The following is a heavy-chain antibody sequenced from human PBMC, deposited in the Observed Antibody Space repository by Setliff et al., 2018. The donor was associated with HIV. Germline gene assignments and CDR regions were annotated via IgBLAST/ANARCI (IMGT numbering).Heavy chain of an antibody. Sequence: KTSETLSLTCTVSGSSISSGSYYWSWIRQPAGKGLEWIGHINHSGSTNYNPSLKSRVTISVDTSKNHFSLSLASVTAADTAVYYCARDGGGSGWSLGEFDFWGQGTLVTVSS. V-gene: IGHV4-61*09. CDR2: INHSGST. J-gene: IGHJ4*02. D-gene: IGHD6-19*01. CDR3: ARDGGGSGWSLGEFDF. CDR1: GSSISSGSYY.